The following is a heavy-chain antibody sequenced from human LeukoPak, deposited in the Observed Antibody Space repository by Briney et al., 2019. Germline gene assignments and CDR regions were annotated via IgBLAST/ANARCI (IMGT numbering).Heavy chain of an antibody. J-gene: IGHJ4*02. CDR1: GGSISSGSYY. CDR3: ARALLMVYLN. CDR2: IYTSGST. Sequence: SETLSLTCTVSGGSISSGSYYWSWIRQPAGKGLEWIGRIYTSGSTNYNPSLKSRVTISVDKSKNQFSLKLSSVTAADTAVYYCARALLMVYLNWGQGTLVTVSS. D-gene: IGHD2-8*01. V-gene: IGHV4-61*02.